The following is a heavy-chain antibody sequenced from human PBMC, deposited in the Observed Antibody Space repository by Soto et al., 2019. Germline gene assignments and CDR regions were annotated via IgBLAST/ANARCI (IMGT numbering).Heavy chain of an antibody. J-gene: IGHJ4*02. CDR2: ISSSISTI. CDR1: GFTFSSYS. Sequence: GSLRLSCAASGFTFSSYSMNWVRQAPGKGLEWVSYISSSISTIYYADSVKGRFTISRDNAKNSLYLQMNSLRAEDTAVYYCARDSGYSYRPLDYWGQGTLVTVSS. CDR3: ARDSGYSYRPLDY. D-gene: IGHD5-18*01. V-gene: IGHV3-48*01.